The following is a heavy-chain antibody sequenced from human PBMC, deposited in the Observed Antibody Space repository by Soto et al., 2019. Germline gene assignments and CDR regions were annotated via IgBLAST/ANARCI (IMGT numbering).Heavy chain of an antibody. CDR2: VSGRGDMT. V-gene: IGHV3-23*01. J-gene: IGHJ4*02. CDR3: ASSIN. CDR1: GFAFSSYA. Sequence: GGSLRLSCAASGFAFSSYAMTWVRQAPGKGLEWVAAVSGRGDMTYYAESVKGRFTISRDNSKNMLYLQMNSLRADDTAVYYCASSINWGQGTLVTVSS.